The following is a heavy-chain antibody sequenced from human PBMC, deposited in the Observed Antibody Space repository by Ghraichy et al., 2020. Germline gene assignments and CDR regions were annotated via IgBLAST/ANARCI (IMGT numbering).Heavy chain of an antibody. CDR2: ISGSGGST. Sequence: GGSLRLSCAASGFTFSSYAMSWVRQAPGKGLEWVSAISGSGGSTYYADSVKGRFTISRDNSKNTLYLQMNSLRAEDTAVYYCAKVKEVVVVPVDAFDIWGQGTMVTVSS. D-gene: IGHD2-2*01. V-gene: IGHV3-23*01. CDR3: AKVKEVVVVPVDAFDI. J-gene: IGHJ3*02. CDR1: GFTFSSYA.